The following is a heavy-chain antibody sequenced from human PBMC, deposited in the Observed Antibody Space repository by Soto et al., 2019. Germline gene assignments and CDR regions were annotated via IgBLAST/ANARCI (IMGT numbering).Heavy chain of an antibody. D-gene: IGHD2-21*02. Sequence: QVQLVQSGAEVRKPGSSVEVSCMASGSTFSSYTVNWVRQAPGQGLEWIGRIIPVLGVTHYARRFQGRVTITADRTRKTSCMEPTSLTSEDPAVYYCATRRHCRVDCYNKFYYGMDGWGQGTTVTVSS. CDR2: IIPVLGVT. CDR1: GSTFSSYT. V-gene: IGHV1-69*02. CDR3: ATRRHCRVDCYNKFYYGMDG. J-gene: IGHJ6*02.